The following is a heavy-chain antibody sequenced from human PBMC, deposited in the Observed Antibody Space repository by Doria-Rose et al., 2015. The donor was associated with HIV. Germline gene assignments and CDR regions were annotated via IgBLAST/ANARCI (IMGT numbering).Heavy chain of an antibody. CDR1: GVSLSSPGMG. Sequence: QVTLKESGPVLVKPTETLTLTCTVSGVSLSSPGMGVSWIRQPPGKALEWLSNILSDDERSHKTSLKSRLTISRGTSKSQVVLTMTDMDPVDTATYYCARIKSSRWYHKYYFDFWGQGTLVIVSA. V-gene: IGHV2-26*01. CDR3: ARIKSSRWYHKYYFDF. J-gene: IGHJ4*02. CDR2: ILSDDER. D-gene: IGHD6-13*01.